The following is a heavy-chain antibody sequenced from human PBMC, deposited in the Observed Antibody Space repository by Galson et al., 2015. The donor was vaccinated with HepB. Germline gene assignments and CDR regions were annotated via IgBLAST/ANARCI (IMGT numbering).Heavy chain of an antibody. CDR1: GSSFTSYW. CDR3: ARLGRAQWLAHDAFDI. Sequence: QSGAEVKKPGESPKISCMGSGSSFTSYWIGWGRPMPGKGMVGMGIIYPGDPDTRYSPSFQGQVTISADKSISTAYLQWSSLKASDTAMYYCARLGRAQWLAHDAFDILGQGTMGTVSS. J-gene: IGHJ3*02. V-gene: IGHV5-51*01. D-gene: IGHD6-19*01. CDR2: IYPGDPDT.